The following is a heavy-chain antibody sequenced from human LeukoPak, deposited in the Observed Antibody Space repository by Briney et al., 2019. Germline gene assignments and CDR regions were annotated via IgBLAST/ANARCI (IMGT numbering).Heavy chain of an antibody. D-gene: IGHD3-22*01. CDR1: GFTFSSYE. CDR2: ISSSGSTM. CDR3: ARLLDYYDSSGYPDY. Sequence: PGGSLRLSCAASGFTFSSYEINWVRQAPGKGLEWVSFISSSGSTMYYADSVKGRFTVSRDNAKNSLYLQINSLRVEDTALYYCARLLDYYDSSGYPDYWGQGTLVTVSS. V-gene: IGHV3-48*03. J-gene: IGHJ4*02.